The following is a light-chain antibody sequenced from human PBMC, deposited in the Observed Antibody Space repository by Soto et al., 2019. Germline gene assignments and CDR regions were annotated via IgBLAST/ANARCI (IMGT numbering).Light chain of an antibody. V-gene: IGKV3-20*01. CDR3: QRTLT. J-gene: IGKJ4*01. CDR2: GAS. Sequence: EIVLTQSPGTLSLSPGERATLSCRASQSVSSSSLAWYQQKPGQAPRLLIYGASSRATGIPDRFSGSGSGTDFTLTISRLEPEDFAEYYCQRTLTFGGGTKVDNK. CDR1: QSVSSSS.